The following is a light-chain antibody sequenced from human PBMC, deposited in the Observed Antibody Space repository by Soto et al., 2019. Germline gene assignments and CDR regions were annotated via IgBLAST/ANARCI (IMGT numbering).Light chain of an antibody. CDR2: DND. Sequence: QSVLTQPPSVSATPGQKVTISCSGSSSNVENNYVSWYQQFPGTAPKFLIFDNDKRPSGVPDRFSASKSGTSATLAITGLQPGDEADYYCATWDNSLTDAVFGSGTKVTVL. CDR1: SSNVENNY. CDR3: ATWDNSLTDAV. V-gene: IGLV1-51*01. J-gene: IGLJ1*01.